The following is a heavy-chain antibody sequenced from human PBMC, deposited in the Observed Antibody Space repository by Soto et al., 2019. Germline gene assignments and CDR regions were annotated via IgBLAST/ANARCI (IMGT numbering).Heavy chain of an antibody. J-gene: IGHJ6*02. CDR2: LYDNGST. CDR3: ARENYYGSGTYFRLDV. D-gene: IGHD3-10*01. V-gene: IGHV4-59*01. Sequence: QVQVQESGPGLVKPSETLSLTCTVSGDSISTYYWSWNRQPPGKGLEWIGYLYDNGSTHYNPSLNSRVTISVDTSTNQLSLKLTSVTAADTAVYYCARENYYGSGTYFRLDVWGQGTRVTVSS. CDR1: GDSISTYY.